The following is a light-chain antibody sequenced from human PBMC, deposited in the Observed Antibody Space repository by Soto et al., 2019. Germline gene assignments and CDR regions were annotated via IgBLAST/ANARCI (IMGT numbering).Light chain of an antibody. CDR2: DAS. CDR1: QSIGNF. Sequence: DIQMTQSPSALSASVGDRVTITCRASQSIGNFLAWYQLRPGTVPKLLISDASTLETGVPLRFSGSGSGTEFTLTLSSLQPDDLAAYYCQHYFYYTWSFGPGTKVEI. CDR3: QHYFYYTWS. J-gene: IGKJ1*01. V-gene: IGKV1-5*01.